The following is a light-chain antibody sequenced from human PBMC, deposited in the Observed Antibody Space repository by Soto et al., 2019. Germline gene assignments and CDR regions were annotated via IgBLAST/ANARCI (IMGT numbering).Light chain of an antibody. J-gene: IGLJ1*01. CDR2: DVT. CDR3: SSYTSTGSYV. V-gene: IGLV2-14*01. CDR1: SSDVGGYNS. Sequence: QSALTQPASVSGSPGQSIAISCTGTSSDVGGYNSVSWYHQYPGKVPKLMIYDVTNQPSGVSDRFSGSKSGNTASLTISGLQAEDEGDYYCSSYTSTGSYVFGTGTKVTVL.